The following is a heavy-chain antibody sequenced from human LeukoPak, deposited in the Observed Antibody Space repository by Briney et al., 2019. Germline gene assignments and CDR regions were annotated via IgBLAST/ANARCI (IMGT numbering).Heavy chain of an antibody. V-gene: IGHV3-30*02. Sequence: GASLRLSCAPSAFTFDSFGMHSVRQAPGKGLEWEAFIRFDGSYTYYGDSMKGRITISRDNSRSTLFLQMYSLRTGVTAVYCWAKDWGDRSTDYCGQGTLVIVSS. J-gene: IGHJ4*02. D-gene: IGHD2-21*02. CDR1: AFTFDSFG. CDR2: IRFDGSYT. CDR3: AKDWGDRSTDY.